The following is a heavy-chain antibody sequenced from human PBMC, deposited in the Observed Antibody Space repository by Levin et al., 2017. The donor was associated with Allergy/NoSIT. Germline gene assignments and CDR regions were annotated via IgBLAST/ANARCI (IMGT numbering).Heavy chain of an antibody. CDR1: GFTFSSYG. CDR3: ARGSLGYCSGGSCYPIDY. D-gene: IGHD2-15*01. J-gene: IGHJ4*02. CDR2: IWYDGSNK. V-gene: IGHV3-33*01. Sequence: GESLKISCAASGFTFSSYGMHWVRQAPGKGLEWVAVIWYDGSNKYYADSVKGRFTISRDNSKNTLYLQMNSLRAEDTAVYYCARGSLGYCSGGSCYPIDYWGQGTLVTVSS.